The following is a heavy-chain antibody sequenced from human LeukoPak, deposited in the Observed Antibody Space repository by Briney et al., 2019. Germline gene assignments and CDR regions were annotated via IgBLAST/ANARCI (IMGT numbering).Heavy chain of an antibody. CDR2: IYYSGST. CDR3: ARRYSSGWYVRGYFDY. CDR1: GGSISSSSYY. V-gene: IGHV4-39*01. D-gene: IGHD6-19*01. J-gene: IGHJ4*02. Sequence: SETLSLTCTVSGGSISSSSYYWGWIRQPPGKGLEWIGSIYYSGSTYYNPSLKSRVTISVDTSKNQFSLKLGSVTAADTAVYYCARRYSSGWYVRGYFDYWGQGTLVTVSS.